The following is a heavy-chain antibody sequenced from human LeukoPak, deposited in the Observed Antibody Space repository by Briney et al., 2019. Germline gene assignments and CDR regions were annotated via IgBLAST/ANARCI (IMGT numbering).Heavy chain of an antibody. V-gene: IGHV3-30*14. CDR2: ISYDGSNK. J-gene: IGHJ6*02. D-gene: IGHD6-13*01. CDR1: GFTFSSYA. CDR3: ARDWIAAAGMNDYYYYGMDV. Sequence: GGSLRLSCAASGFTFSSYAMHWVRQAPGKGLEWVAVISYDGSNKYYADSVKGRFTISRDNSKNTLYLQMNSLRAEDTAAYYCARDWIAAAGMNDYYYYGMDVWGQGTTVTVSS.